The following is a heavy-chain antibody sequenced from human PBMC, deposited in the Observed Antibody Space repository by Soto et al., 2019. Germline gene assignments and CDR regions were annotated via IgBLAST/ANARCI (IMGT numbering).Heavy chain of an antibody. D-gene: IGHD6-13*01. J-gene: IGHJ1*01. Sequence: GASVKVSCKASGYTFTSYGISWVRQAPGQGLEWMGWISAYNGNTNYAQKLQGRVTMTTDTSTSTAYMELSSLRSEDTAVYYCARGPPQDSSRLGFRGFQHWGQGTLVTVSS. CDR3: ARGPPQDSSRLGFRGFQH. CDR2: ISAYNGNT. CDR1: GYTFTSYG. V-gene: IGHV1-18*01.